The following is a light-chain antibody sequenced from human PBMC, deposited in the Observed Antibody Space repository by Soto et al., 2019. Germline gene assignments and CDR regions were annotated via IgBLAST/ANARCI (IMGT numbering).Light chain of an antibody. Sequence: AIRMTQSPSSLSASTGDRVTITCRASQGISSYLAWYQQKPGKAPKLLIYAASTLQSGVPSRFSGSGSGTDLTLTISCLQSEDFATYYCQQYYSYPGFTFGPGTKVDIK. CDR3: QQYYSYPGFT. V-gene: IGKV1-8*01. J-gene: IGKJ3*01. CDR1: QGISSY. CDR2: AAS.